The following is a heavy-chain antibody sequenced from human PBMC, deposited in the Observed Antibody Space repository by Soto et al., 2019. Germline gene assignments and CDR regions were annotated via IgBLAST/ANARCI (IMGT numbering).Heavy chain of an antibody. V-gene: IGHV3-30-3*01. Sequence: QVQLVESGGGVVQPGRSLRLSCAASGFTFSSYAMHWVRQAPGKGLEWVAVISYDGSNKYYADSVKGRFTISRDNSKNTLYLQMNSLRVEDTAVYYCARGVGSMIVVAVGNYFDQWGQGTLVTVSS. D-gene: IGHD3-22*01. J-gene: IGHJ4*02. CDR2: ISYDGSNK. CDR1: GFTFSSYA. CDR3: ARGVGSMIVVAVGNYFDQ.